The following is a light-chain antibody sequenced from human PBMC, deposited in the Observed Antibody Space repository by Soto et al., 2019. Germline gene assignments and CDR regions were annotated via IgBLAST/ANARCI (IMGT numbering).Light chain of an antibody. CDR3: QQYNNWPLT. CDR2: GIS. Sequence: EFVLTQSPGTLSLSPGERATLSCRASQTVRNNYLAWYQQKPDQAPRLLIYGISTRATDIPARFSGSGSGTEFTLTISSLQSEDFAVYYCQQYNNWPLTFGGGTKVDIK. V-gene: IGKV3-15*01. J-gene: IGKJ4*01. CDR1: QTVRNN.